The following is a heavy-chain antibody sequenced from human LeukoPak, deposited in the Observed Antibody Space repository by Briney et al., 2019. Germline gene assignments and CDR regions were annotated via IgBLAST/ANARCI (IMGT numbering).Heavy chain of an antibody. CDR3: AKDSGSGSSYWLDTQDFDY. J-gene: IGHJ4*02. Sequence: GGSLRLSCAASGFIFSSYGMSWVRQAPGKGLEWVSAISGSGGSTYYADSVKGRFTISRDNSKNTLYLRMNSLRAEDTAVYYCAKDSGSGSSYWLDTQDFDYWGQGTLVTVSS. CDR1: GFIFSSYG. V-gene: IGHV3-23*01. D-gene: IGHD3-10*01. CDR2: ISGSGGST.